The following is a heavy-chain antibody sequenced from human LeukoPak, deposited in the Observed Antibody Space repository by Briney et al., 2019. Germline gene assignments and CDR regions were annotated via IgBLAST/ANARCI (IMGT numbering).Heavy chain of an antibody. CDR2: ICGTAGNT. V-gene: IGHV3-11*04. D-gene: IGHD2-8*01. Sequence: GGSLRLSCAASGRTFTEYYMHWIRQAPGKGVEWVSFICGTAGNTYYAESVKGRFTISRDNTKNSLYLQMNSRGAEDTAVYYCAREWSAFDIWSQGTMVTVSS. J-gene: IGHJ3*02. CDR3: AREWSAFDI. CDR1: GRTFTEYY.